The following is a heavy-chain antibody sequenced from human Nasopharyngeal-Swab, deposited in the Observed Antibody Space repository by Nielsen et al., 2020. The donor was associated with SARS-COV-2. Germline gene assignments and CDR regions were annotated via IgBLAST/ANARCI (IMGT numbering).Heavy chain of an antibody. CDR1: GGSINSYY. J-gene: IGHJ4*02. Sequence: ESLNISCSVPGGSINSYYWSWNRQPPGKSLEWIGYISYTGSTNYNPSLKSRITISVDTSKNQLSLKVTSVTAADTAVYYCARERRSGHDYLDYWGQGTLVTVSS. D-gene: IGHD5-12*01. V-gene: IGHV4-59*01. CDR3: ARERRSGHDYLDY. CDR2: ISYTGST.